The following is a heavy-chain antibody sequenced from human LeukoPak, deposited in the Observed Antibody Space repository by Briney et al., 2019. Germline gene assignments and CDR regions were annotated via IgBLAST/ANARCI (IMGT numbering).Heavy chain of an antibody. CDR3: ARERVSSFDY. V-gene: IGHV4-39*07. Sequence: SETLSLTCTVSGGSIRSSSYYWGWIRQPPGTGLEWIGSIYYSGSTYYNPSLKSRVTISVDTSKNQFSLKLRSVTAADTAVYYCARERVSSFDYWGQGTLVTVSS. J-gene: IGHJ4*02. CDR2: IYYSGST. CDR1: GGSIRSSSYY. D-gene: IGHD2-8*01.